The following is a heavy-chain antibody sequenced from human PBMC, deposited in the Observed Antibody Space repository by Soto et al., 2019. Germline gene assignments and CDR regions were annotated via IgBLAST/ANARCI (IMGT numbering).Heavy chain of an antibody. CDR3: ARAQPIYXGYDSYFDY. D-gene: IGHD5-12*01. V-gene: IGHV1-69*02. CDR1: GGTFSSYT. CDR2: IIPILGIA. Sequence: GASVKVSCKASGGTFSSYTISWVRQAPGQGLEWMGRIIPILGIANYAQKFQGRVTITADKSTSTAYMELSSLRSEDTAVYYCARAQPIYXGYDSYFDYWGQGTLVTVSS. J-gene: IGHJ4*02.